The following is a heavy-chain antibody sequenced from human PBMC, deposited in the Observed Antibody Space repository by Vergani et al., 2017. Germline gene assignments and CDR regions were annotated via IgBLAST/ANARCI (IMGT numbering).Heavy chain of an antibody. CDR3: ARGVYGDCYFDY. CDR1: GGSVSSGSYY. J-gene: IGHJ4*02. D-gene: IGHD4-17*01. CDR2: IYYSGST. Sequence: QVQLQESGPGLVKPSETLSLTCTVSGGSVSSGSYYWSWIRQPPGKGLEWIGYIYYSGSTNYNPSLKSRVTISVDTSKNQFSLKLSSVTAADTAVYYCARGVYGDCYFDYWGQGTLVTVSS. V-gene: IGHV4-61*01.